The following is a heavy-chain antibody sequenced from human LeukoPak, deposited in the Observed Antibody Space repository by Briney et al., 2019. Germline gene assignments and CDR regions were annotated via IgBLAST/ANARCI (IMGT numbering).Heavy chain of an antibody. CDR3: ARNFYFDSSGYYHY. V-gene: IGHV4-39*01. CDR2: IYYSGTT. J-gene: IGHJ4*02. D-gene: IGHD3-22*01. CDR1: GGSISSSSYY. Sequence: SETLSLTCTVSGGSISSSSYYWGWIRQPPGKGLEWIGSIYYSGTTYYNPSLKSRVSISVDTSKNQFSLKLSSVTAADTAVYYCARNFYFDSSGYYHYWGQGTLVTVSS.